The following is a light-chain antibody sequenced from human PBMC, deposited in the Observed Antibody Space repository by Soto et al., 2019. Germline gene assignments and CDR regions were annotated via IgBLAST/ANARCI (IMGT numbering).Light chain of an antibody. V-gene: IGKV1-39*01. Sequence: DIQVTQSRSSLSASVGNRVTITCRASQSISTYLNWYQKKPGKAPNLLIYDASRLQSGVPSRFSGSGGGTDFTLSISSVQPEDFATYFCQQSYMDPITFGQGTRLEIK. J-gene: IGKJ5*01. CDR1: QSISTY. CDR2: DAS. CDR3: QQSYMDPIT.